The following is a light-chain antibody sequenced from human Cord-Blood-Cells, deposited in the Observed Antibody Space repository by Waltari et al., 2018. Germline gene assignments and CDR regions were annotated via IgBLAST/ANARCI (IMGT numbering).Light chain of an antibody. V-gene: IGKV4-1*01. CDR3: QQYYSTPLT. Sequence: DIVLTQSPASLAVSLGERATINCKSSQSVLYSSNNKNYLAWYQQKPGQPPKLLIYWASTRESGVPDRLSGSGSGTDFTLTISSLQAEDVAVYYCQQYYSTPLTFGGGTKVEIK. CDR1: QSVLYSSNNKNY. J-gene: IGKJ4*01. CDR2: WAS.